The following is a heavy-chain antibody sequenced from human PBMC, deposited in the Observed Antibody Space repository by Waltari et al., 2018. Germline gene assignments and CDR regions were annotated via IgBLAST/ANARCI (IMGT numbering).Heavy chain of an antibody. V-gene: IGHV3-9*01. CDR3: AKESLVGGGDI. J-gene: IGHJ3*02. Sequence: EVQLVESGGGLVQPVRSLRLSCAASGFTFDDYAMHWVRQAPGKGLEWVSGISWNSGSISYADSVKGRLDISSDNAKNSLYRKMNSRRAEDTALCYCAKESLVGGGDIWGQGTMVTVSS. D-gene: IGHD1-26*01. CDR1: GFTFDDYA. CDR2: ISWNSGSI.